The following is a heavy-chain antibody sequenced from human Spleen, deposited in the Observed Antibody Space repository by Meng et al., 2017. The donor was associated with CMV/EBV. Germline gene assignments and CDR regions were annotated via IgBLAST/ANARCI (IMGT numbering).Heavy chain of an antibody. D-gene: IGHD2-15*01. CDR2: IYPGDSDT. Sequence: KVSCKGSGYNFTSYWIGWVRQMPGKGLEWMGIIYPGDSDTRYSPSFQGQVTISVDKAISTAYLQWSSLKASDTAMYYCARPYCSGGTCYEPPDYWGQGTLVTVSS. CDR1: GYNFTSYW. CDR3: ARPYCSGGTCYEPPDY. J-gene: IGHJ4*02. V-gene: IGHV5-51*01.